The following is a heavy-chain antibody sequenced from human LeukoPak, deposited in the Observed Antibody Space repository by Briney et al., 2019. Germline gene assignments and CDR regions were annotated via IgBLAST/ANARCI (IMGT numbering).Heavy chain of an antibody. J-gene: IGHJ4*02. V-gene: IGHV3-23*01. CDR3: ARDPLGQPTYYFDY. Sequence: PGGSLRLSCAASGFTFNSYALSWVRQAPGKGLEWVSAISGNDDNKYYADSVKGRFTISRDISKNTLYLQMNSLRVEDTAVYYCARDPLGQPTYYFDYWGQGTLVTVSS. CDR1: GFTFNSYA. D-gene: IGHD6-13*01. CDR2: ISGNDDNK.